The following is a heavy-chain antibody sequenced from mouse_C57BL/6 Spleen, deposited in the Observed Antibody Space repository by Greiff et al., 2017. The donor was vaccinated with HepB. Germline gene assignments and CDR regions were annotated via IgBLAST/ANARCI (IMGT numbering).Heavy chain of an antibody. Sequence: VQLQQSGPVLVKPGASVKMSCKASGYTFTDYYMNWVKQSHGKSLEWIGVINPYNGGTSYNQKFKGKATLTVDKSSSTAYMELNSLTSEDSAVYYCAREGFITTVVAPFAYWGQGTLVTVSA. D-gene: IGHD1-1*01. CDR2: INPYNGGT. J-gene: IGHJ3*01. V-gene: IGHV1-19*01. CDR1: GYTFTDYY. CDR3: AREGFITTVVAPFAY.